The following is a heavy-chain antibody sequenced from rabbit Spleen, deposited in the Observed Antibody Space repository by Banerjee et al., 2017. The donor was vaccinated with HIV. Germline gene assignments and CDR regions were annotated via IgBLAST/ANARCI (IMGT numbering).Heavy chain of an antibody. CDR3: VREAGYSGYGDANL. J-gene: IGHJ4*01. V-gene: IGHV1S7*01. D-gene: IGHD7-1*01. Sequence: QLKESGGGLVQPGGSLKLSCKASGFDFSSYYMSWVRQAPGKGLEWIGYIDPVFGSAYYASWVNGRFSISRENTQNTVSLQLNSLTAADTATYFCVREAGYSGYGDANLWGQGTLVTVS. CDR2: IDPVFGSA. CDR1: GFDFSSYY.